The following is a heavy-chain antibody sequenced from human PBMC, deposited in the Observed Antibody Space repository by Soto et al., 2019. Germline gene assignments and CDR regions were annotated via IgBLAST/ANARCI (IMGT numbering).Heavy chain of an antibody. V-gene: IGHV1-24*01. CDR1: GYTLTELS. D-gene: IGHD6-19*01. J-gene: IGHJ5*02. Sequence: GASVKVSCKVSGYTLTELSMHWVRQAPGKGLEWMGGFDPEDGETIYAQKFQGRVTMTEDTSTDTAYMELSSLRSEDTAVYYCATREDSSGWYQTKNWFDPWGQGTLVTVSS. CDR2: FDPEDGET. CDR3: ATREDSSGWYQTKNWFDP.